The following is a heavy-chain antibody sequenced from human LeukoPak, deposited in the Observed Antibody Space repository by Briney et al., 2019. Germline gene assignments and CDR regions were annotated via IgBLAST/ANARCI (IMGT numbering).Heavy chain of an antibody. V-gene: IGHV3-74*01. CDR2: INVDGSDT. CDR1: GFTLSDHW. Sequence: GGSLRLSCAASGFTLSDHWMNWVRQPPGKGLLWVSHINVDGSDTDYADSVKGRFTISRDNARNTLYLQMDGLRVEDTAVYYCVRDGTGYPPFDLWGQGNLVTVSS. CDR3: VRDGTGYPPFDL. J-gene: IGHJ5*02. D-gene: IGHD1-1*01.